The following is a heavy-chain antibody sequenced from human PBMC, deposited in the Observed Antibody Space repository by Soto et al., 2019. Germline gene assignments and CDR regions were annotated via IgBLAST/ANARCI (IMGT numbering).Heavy chain of an antibody. CDR1: GFTFSNYA. Sequence: TGGSLRLSCAASGFTFSNYAMSWVRQAPGKGLEWVSAISGSGDYTYYADSVKGRFTISRDNSKNTLYLQMNSLRAEDTALYYCRHSSSSRPDYAYNMDVWGQGTTVTVSS. J-gene: IGHJ6*02. CDR3: RHSSSSRPDYAYNMDV. D-gene: IGHD6-6*01. V-gene: IGHV3-23*01. CDR2: ISGSGDYT.